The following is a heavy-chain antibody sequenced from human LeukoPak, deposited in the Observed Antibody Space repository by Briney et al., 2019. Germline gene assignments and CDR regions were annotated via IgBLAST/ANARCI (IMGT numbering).Heavy chain of an antibody. Sequence: ASVKVSCKSSGYTFTNYYIHWVRQAPGQGLEWMGIINPSGGGTTYAQKFQGRVTMTRDTSTSTVYMELRSLRSDDTAIYYCARGGELAVTGTGFDYWGQGTLVTVSS. V-gene: IGHV1-46*01. D-gene: IGHD6-19*01. J-gene: IGHJ4*02. CDR2: INPSGGGT. CDR3: ARGGELAVTGTGFDY. CDR1: GYTFTNYY.